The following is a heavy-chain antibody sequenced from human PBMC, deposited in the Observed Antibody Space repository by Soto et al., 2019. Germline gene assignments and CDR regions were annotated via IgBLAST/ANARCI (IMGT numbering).Heavy chain of an antibody. CDR2: IYTSGST. CDR1: GGSISSYY. Sequence: SETLSLTCTVSGGSISSYYWSWIRQPAGKGLEWIGRIYTSGSTNYNPSLKSRVTMSVDTPKNQFSLKLSSVTAADTAVYYCARPMVRAVTYYYYGMDVWGQGTTVTVSS. J-gene: IGHJ6*02. D-gene: IGHD3-10*01. CDR3: ARPMVRAVTYYYYGMDV. V-gene: IGHV4-4*07.